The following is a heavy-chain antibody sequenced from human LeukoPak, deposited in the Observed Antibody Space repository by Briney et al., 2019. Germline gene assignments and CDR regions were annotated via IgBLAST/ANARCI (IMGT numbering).Heavy chain of an antibody. CDR2: IRSKAYGGTT. D-gene: IGHD2-2*01. V-gene: IGHV3-49*03. J-gene: IGHJ4*02. CDR3: TRDCSSTSCYPDDYFDY. Sequence: GRSLRLSCTASGFTFGDYAMSWFRQAPGKGLEWVGFIRSKAYGGTTEYAASVKGRFTISRDDSKSIAYLQVNSLKTEDTAVYYCTRDCSSTSCYPDDYFDYWGQGTLVTVSS. CDR1: GFTFGDYA.